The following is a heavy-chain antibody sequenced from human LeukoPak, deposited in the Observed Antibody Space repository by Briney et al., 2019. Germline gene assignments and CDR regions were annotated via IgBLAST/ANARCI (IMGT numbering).Heavy chain of an antibody. D-gene: IGHD3-16*02. J-gene: IGHJ6*02. CDR1: GGTFSSYG. CDR2: ISYDGSNK. CDR3: AKDGAAPLYYYYYYGMDV. V-gene: IGHV3-30*18. Sequence: SCKASGGTFSSYGMHWVRQAPGKGLEWVAVISYDGSNKYYADSVKGRFTISRDNSKNTLYLQMNSLRAEDTAVYYCAKDGAAPLYYYYYYGMDVWGQGTTVTVSS.